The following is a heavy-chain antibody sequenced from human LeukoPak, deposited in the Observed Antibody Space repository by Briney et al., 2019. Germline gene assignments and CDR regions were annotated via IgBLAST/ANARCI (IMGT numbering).Heavy chain of an antibody. CDR1: GYTLTELS. D-gene: IGHD3-3*01. Sequence: ASVKVSCKVSGYTLTELSMHWVRQAPGKGLEWMGGFDPEDGETIYAQKFQGRVTMTEDTSTDTAYMELSSLRSDDTAVYYCARFSFRCGKNAFDIWGQGTMVTVSS. V-gene: IGHV1-24*01. CDR3: ARFSFRCGKNAFDI. CDR2: FDPEDGET. J-gene: IGHJ3*02.